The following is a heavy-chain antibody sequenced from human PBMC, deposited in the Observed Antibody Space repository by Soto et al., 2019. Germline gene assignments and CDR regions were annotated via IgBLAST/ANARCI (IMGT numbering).Heavy chain of an antibody. Sequence: ASVKVSCKASGGTFSSYSISWVRQAPGQGLEWMGWINPNSGGTNYAQKFQGWVTMTRDTSISTAYMELSRLRSDDTAVYYCAKCMGVPYYYGMDVWGQGTTVTVSS. D-gene: IGHD3-16*01. CDR1: GGTFSSYS. CDR2: INPNSGGT. V-gene: IGHV1-2*04. J-gene: IGHJ6*02. CDR3: AKCMGVPYYYGMDV.